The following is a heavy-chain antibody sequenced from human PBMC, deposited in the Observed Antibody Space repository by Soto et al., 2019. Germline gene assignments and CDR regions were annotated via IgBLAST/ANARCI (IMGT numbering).Heavy chain of an antibody. V-gene: IGHV3-23*01. D-gene: IGHD3-10*01. Sequence: EVQLLDSGGGLVQPGGSLRLSCAASGFTFNNYAMTWVRQAPGKGLEWVSAISGGGATTSYADSVKGLFTVSRDGSKNTLYLQMSSLRAEDTALYYCAKGRGGSGSLTPRVDFWGQGTLVTFSS. CDR2: ISGGGATT. CDR3: AKGRGGSGSLTPRVDF. CDR1: GFTFNNYA. J-gene: IGHJ4*02.